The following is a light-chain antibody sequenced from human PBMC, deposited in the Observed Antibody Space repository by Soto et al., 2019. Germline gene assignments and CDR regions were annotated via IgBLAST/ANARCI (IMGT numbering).Light chain of an antibody. CDR3: TSYTSISTYV. CDR2: EVS. J-gene: IGLJ1*01. CDR1: SSDVGGYNH. V-gene: IGLV2-14*01. Sequence: QSALTQPASVSESPGQSITISGAGTSSDVGGYNHVSWYQQHADKAPKLLIHEVSNRPSGVSNRFSGSKSGNTASLTISGLQAEDEADYYCTSYTSISTYVFGTGTKVTV.